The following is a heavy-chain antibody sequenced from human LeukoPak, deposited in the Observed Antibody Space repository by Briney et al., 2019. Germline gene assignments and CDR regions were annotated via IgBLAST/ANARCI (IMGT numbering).Heavy chain of an antibody. CDR2: IIPIFGTA. J-gene: IGHJ3*02. CDR1: GGTFSSYA. Sequence: ASVKVSCKASGGTFSSYAVSWVRQAPGQGLEWMGGIIPIFGTANYAQKFQGRVTITTDESTSTAYMELSSLRSEDTAVYYCARELRIVGGTTDDAFDIWGQGTMVTVSS. V-gene: IGHV1-69*05. CDR3: ARELRIVGGTTDDAFDI. D-gene: IGHD1-26*01.